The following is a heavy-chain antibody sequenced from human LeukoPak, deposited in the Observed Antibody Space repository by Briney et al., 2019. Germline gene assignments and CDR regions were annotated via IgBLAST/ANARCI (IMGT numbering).Heavy chain of an antibody. J-gene: IGHJ4*02. V-gene: IGHV3-30*02. CDR1: GFTFSSYG. CDR3: AKDGTNYGLGTSFDN. Sequence: PGGSLRLSCAASGFTFSSYGMHWVRQAPGKGLEWVAFIRYDGSNKYYADSVKGRFTISRDNSKTTLFLQLNSLGAGDSAVFYCAKDGTNYGLGTSFDNWGQGTLVTVSS. D-gene: IGHD3-10*01. CDR2: IRYDGSNK.